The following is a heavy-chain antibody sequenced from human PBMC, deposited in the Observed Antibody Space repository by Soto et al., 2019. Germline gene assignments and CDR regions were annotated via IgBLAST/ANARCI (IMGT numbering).Heavy chain of an antibody. CDR2: INDRGSI. J-gene: IGHJ2*01. CDR3: VRESHDILTGPPWVWYFDL. CDR1: GGSFSGHY. D-gene: IGHD3-9*01. Sequence: QVQLQQWGAGPLRPLETLSLTCGVSGGSFSGHYWAWIRQSPGKGREWIGEINDRGSINYNPSLKSRVSISVDTSKNHYSLNLRSVTAADTAVYYCVRESHDILTGPPWVWYFDLWGRGTLVTVSS. V-gene: IGHV4-34*01.